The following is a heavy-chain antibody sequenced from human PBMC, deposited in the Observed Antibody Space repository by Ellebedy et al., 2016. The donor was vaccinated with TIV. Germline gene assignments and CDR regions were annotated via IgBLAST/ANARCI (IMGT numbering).Heavy chain of an antibody. CDR3: ARDPCTNGVCYYFDY. V-gene: IGHV3-53*01. D-gene: IGHD2-8*01. CDR2: IYSGGST. Sequence: PGGSLRLSCAASGFTISSNYMSWVRQAPGKGLEWVSVIYSGGSTYYADSVKGRFTISRDNSKNTLYLQMNSLRAEDTAVYYCARDPCTNGVCYYFDYWGQGTLVTVSS. J-gene: IGHJ4*02. CDR1: GFTISSNY.